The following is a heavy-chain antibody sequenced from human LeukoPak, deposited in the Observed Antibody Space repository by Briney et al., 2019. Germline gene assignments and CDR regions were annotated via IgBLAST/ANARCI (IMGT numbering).Heavy chain of an antibody. CDR3: AKLGAAAGRNWYVY. J-gene: IGHJ4*02. CDR1: GFTFSSYW. V-gene: IGHV3-7*03. Sequence: PGGSLRLSCAASGFTFSSYWMSWVRQAPGKGLEWVANIKQDGSEKYYVDSVKGRFTISRDNAKNSLYLQMNSLRAEDTAVYYCAKLGAAAGRNWYVYWGQGTLVTVSS. CDR2: IKQDGSEK. D-gene: IGHD6-13*01.